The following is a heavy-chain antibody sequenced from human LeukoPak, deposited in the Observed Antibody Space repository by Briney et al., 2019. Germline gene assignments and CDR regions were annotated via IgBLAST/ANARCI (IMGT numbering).Heavy chain of an antibody. Sequence: ASVKVSCKASGYTFTSYDINWVRQATGQGLEWMGWMNPNSGNTGYAQKFQGRVTITRNTSISTAYMELSGLRSEDTAVYYCARGRGFDYGGQDSDYWGQGTLVTVSS. D-gene: IGHD4-23*01. CDR2: MNPNSGNT. V-gene: IGHV1-8*03. CDR1: GYTFTSYD. J-gene: IGHJ4*02. CDR3: ARGRGFDYGGQDSDY.